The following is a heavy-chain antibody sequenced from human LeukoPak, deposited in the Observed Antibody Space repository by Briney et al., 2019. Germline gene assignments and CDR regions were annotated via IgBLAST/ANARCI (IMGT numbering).Heavy chain of an antibody. Sequence: GGSLRLSCAASGFTFSSYAMNWVRQAPGKGLEWVSYISSTSGTIYYADSVKGRFTISRGNAKNSLYLQMNSLRAEDTAVYYCARGPYDYGDYRGVDYWGQGTLVTVSS. CDR1: GFTFSSYA. CDR3: ARGPYDYGDYRGVDY. CDR2: ISSTSGTI. V-gene: IGHV3-48*04. J-gene: IGHJ4*02. D-gene: IGHD4-17*01.